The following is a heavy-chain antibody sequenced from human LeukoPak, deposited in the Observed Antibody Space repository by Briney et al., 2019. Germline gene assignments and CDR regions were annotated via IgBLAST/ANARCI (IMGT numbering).Heavy chain of an antibody. CDR1: GGSFSGYY. CDR3: ARNVGSSSRALGD. D-gene: IGHD6-13*01. CDR2: INHSGST. Sequence: SETLSLTCAVYGGSFSGYYWSWIRQPPGKGLEWIGEINHSGSTNYNPSLKSRVTISVDTSKNQFSLKLSSVTAADTAVYYCARNVGSSSRALGDWGRGTLVTVSS. J-gene: IGHJ4*02. V-gene: IGHV4-34*01.